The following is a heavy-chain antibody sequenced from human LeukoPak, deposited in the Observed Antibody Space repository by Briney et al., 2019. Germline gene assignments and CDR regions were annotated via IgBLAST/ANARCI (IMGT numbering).Heavy chain of an antibody. CDR1: GGSFSGYY. J-gene: IGHJ5*02. Sequence: SETLSLTCAVYGGSFSGYYWSWIRQPPGKGLEWIGEINHSGSTNYNPSLKSRVTISVVTSKNQFSLKLSSVTAADTAVYYCARGGRRMTAWGQGTLVTVSS. CDR2: INHSGST. V-gene: IGHV4-34*01. CDR3: ARGGRRMTA.